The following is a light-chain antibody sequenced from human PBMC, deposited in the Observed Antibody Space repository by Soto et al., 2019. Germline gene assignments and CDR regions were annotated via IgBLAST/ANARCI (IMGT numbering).Light chain of an antibody. CDR3: HGYSNSVVF. CDR2: AAS. J-gene: IGKJ4*01. V-gene: IGKV3-20*01. Sequence: EIVLTQSPGTLSLAPGDRATLSCRASQNVQSQYLAWYQHKPGQAPRLLIYAASSRATGIPDRFSGSRSGTGFILTISRLEAEDSAVYYCHGYSNSVVFIGGGTRVEIK. CDR1: QNVQSQY.